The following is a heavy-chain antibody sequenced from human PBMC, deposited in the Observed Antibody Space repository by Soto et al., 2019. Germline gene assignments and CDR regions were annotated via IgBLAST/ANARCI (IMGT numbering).Heavy chain of an antibody. CDR2: IYPSDSDT. CDR1: GYTFTIYW. Sequence: SLKISCQVSGYTFTIYWIGWVRQMPGKGLEWMGIIYPSDSDTRYSPSFQGQVTISADQSVNTAYLQWDSLKASDTAIYYCARPANTVADHFDLWGQGTPVTVSS. J-gene: IGHJ4*02. D-gene: IGHD4-17*01. CDR3: ARPANTVADHFDL. V-gene: IGHV5-51*01.